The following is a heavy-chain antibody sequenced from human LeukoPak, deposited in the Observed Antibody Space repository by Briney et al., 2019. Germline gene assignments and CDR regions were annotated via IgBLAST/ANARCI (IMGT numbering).Heavy chain of an antibody. D-gene: IGHD3-10*01. CDR3: AKRALLGFGELYYFDY. V-gene: IGHV3-23*01. Sequence: PGGSLRLSCAASGFTFSSYWMHWVRQAPGKGLEWVSAISGSGGSTYYADSVKGRFTISRDNSKNTLYLQMNSLRAEDTAVYYCAKRALLGFGELYYFDYWGQGALVTVSS. CDR2: ISGSGGST. CDR1: GFTFSSYW. J-gene: IGHJ4*02.